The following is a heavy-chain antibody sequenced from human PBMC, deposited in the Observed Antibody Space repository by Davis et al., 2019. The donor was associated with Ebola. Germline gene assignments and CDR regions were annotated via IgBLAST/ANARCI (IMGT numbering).Heavy chain of an antibody. CDR1: GFTFSSYS. J-gene: IGHJ4*02. Sequence: GESLKISCAASGFTFSSYSMNWVRQAPGKGLEWVSSISSSSSYIYYADSVKGRFTISRDNAKNSLYLQMNSLRAEDTAVYYCAGGTVAYYFDFWGQGTLVTVSS. V-gene: IGHV3-21*01. CDR3: AGGTVAYYFDF. D-gene: IGHD4-11*01. CDR2: ISSSSSYI.